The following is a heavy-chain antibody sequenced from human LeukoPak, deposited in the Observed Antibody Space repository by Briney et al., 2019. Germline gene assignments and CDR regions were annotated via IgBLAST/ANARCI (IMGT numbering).Heavy chain of an antibody. CDR1: GGSISGYY. Sequence: ETLSLTCTVSGGSISGYYWSWIRQPPGKGLEWIGYIYYSGSTNYNPSLKSRVTISVDTSKNQFSLKLSSVTAADTAVYYCAGATAVYFDYWGQGTLVTVSS. V-gene: IGHV4-59*01. CDR2: IYYSGST. CDR3: AGATAVYFDY. J-gene: IGHJ4*02. D-gene: IGHD2-21*02.